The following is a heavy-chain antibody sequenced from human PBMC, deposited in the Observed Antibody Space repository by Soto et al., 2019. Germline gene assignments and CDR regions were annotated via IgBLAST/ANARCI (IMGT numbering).Heavy chain of an antibody. CDR2: ISAYKGNT. Sequence: GASVKVSCKASGYTFTSYCISWVRQAPGQGLEWMGWISAYKGNTNYAQKLQGRVTMTTDTSTSTAYMELRSLRSDDTAVYYCARDLVSGHLRGPSFDIWGQGTMVTVSS. V-gene: IGHV1-18*01. J-gene: IGHJ3*02. CDR1: GYTFTSYC. CDR3: ARDLVSGHLRGPSFDI. D-gene: IGHD3-10*01.